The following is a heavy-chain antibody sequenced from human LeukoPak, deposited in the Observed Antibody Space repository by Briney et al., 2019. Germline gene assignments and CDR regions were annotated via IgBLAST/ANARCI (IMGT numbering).Heavy chain of an antibody. CDR2: IYYSGST. D-gene: IGHD3-22*01. J-gene: IGHJ4*02. CDR3: ARHYYDSSGYSVGFDY. V-gene: IGHV4-31*02. CDR1: GFTFSSYA. Sequence: LRLSCAASGFTFSSYAMSWVRQAPGKGLEWIGYIYYSGSTYYNPSLKSRVTISVDTSKNQFSLKLSSVTAADTAVYYCARHYYDSSGYSVGFDYWGQGTLVTVSS.